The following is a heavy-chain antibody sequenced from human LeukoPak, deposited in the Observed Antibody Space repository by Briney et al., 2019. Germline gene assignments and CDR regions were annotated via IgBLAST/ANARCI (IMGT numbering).Heavy chain of an antibody. CDR3: AKDTELYTMVRGVNGPTHWYFDL. J-gene: IGHJ2*01. CDR1: GFTFDDYA. Sequence: PVGSLRLSCAASGFTFDDYAMHWVRQAPGKGLEWVSGISWNSGSIGYADSVKGRFTISRDNAKNSLYLQMNSLRAEDTALYYCAKDTELYTMVRGVNGPTHWYFDLWGRGTLVTVSS. CDR2: ISWNSGSI. V-gene: IGHV3-9*01. D-gene: IGHD3-10*01.